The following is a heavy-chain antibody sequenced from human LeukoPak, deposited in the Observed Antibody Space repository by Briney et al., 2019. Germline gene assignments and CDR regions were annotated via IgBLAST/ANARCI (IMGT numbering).Heavy chain of an antibody. V-gene: IGHV1-3*03. CDR3: ARGLEWLTRRHTWFDP. D-gene: IGHD3-3*01. CDR2: INAGNGNT. J-gene: IGHJ5*02. CDR1: GYTFTSYA. Sequence: ASVKVSCKASGYTFTSYAMHWVRQAPGQRLEWMGWINAGNGNTKYSQEFQGRVTITRDTSASTAYMELSSLRSEDMAVYYCARGLEWLTRRHTWFDPWGQGTLVTVSS.